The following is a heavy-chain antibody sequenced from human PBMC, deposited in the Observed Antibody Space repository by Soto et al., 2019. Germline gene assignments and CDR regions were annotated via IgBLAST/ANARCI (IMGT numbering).Heavy chain of an antibody. D-gene: IGHD2-8*02. CDR2: FSYTGSA. J-gene: IGHJ4*02. CDR1: GGSIGSSVYF. V-gene: IGHV4-30-4*01. CDR3: ARDKITGLFDY. Sequence: PSETLSITSTVSGGSIGSSVYFWSWIRQPPGKGLEWIGFFSYTGSAYYNPSLKSRAAISVDTSKNQFSLKLTSVTAADTAVYYCARDKITGLFDYWGQGTLVTVSS.